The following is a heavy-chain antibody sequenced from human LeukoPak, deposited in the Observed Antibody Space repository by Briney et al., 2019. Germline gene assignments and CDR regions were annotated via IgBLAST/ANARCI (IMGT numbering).Heavy chain of an antibody. CDR2: IGSDNKP. Sequence: PGGSLRLSCEASGFTFSAYAMTWVRQAPGKGLEWVSSIGSDNKPHYSESVKGRFAISRDNSKSMLFLQLNSLRTEDTAVYYCISSVSRATNADYWGQGTLVTVSS. CDR3: ISSVSRATNADY. D-gene: IGHD6-6*01. J-gene: IGHJ4*02. CDR1: GFTFSAYA. V-gene: IGHV3-23*05.